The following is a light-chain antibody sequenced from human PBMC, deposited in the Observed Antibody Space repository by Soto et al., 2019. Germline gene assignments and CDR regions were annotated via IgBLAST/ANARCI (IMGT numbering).Light chain of an antibody. V-gene: IGLV4-69*01. CDR3: QTWGTGNVWV. CDR1: SGHSSYA. CDR2: LNSDGSH. J-gene: IGLJ3*02. Sequence: QSVLNQSPSASASLGASVKLTCTLSSGHSSYAIAWHQQQPEKGPRYLMKLNSDGSHSKGDGIPDRFSGSSSGAERYLTISSLQSEDEADYYCQTWGTGNVWVFGGGTKLTVL.